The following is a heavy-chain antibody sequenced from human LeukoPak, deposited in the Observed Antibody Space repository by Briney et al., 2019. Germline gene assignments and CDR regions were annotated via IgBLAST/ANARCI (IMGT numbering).Heavy chain of an antibody. CDR3: ARGGERYCSGGSCYSRGNDAFDI. CDR1: GYTFTSYG. CDR2: ISAYNGNT. D-gene: IGHD2-15*01. J-gene: IGHJ3*02. V-gene: IGHV1-18*01. Sequence: ASAKVSCKASGYTFTSYGISWVRQAPGQGLEWMGWISAYNGNTNYAQKLQGRVTMTTDTSTSTAYMELRSLRSDDTAVYYCARGGERYCSGGSCYSRGNDAFDIWGQGTMVTVSS.